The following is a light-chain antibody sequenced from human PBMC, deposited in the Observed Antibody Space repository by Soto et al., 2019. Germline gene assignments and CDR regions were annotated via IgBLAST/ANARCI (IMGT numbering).Light chain of an antibody. Sequence: QSALTQPASVSGSPGQSITISCTGTSSDVGGYNYVSWYQHHPGKAPKLMIYDVTNRPSGVSNRFSGSKSGNTASLTISGPQAEDEDDYYCTSYTTSSPYLVFGGGTKLTVL. J-gene: IGLJ3*02. CDR1: SSDVGGYNY. CDR2: DVT. CDR3: TSYTTSSPYLV. V-gene: IGLV2-14*03.